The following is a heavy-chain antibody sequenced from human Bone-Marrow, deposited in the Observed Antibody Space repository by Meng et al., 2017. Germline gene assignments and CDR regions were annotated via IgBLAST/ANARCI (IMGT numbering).Heavy chain of an antibody. Sequence: QVQLQQWGAGLLKLAETLSLSCVVSGGSFSDYYWSWIRQPPGKGLEWIGEINHSGSTNYNPSLESRATISVDTSQNNLSLKLSSVTAADSAVYYCARGPTTMAHDIDYWGQGTLVTVSS. CDR2: INHSGST. V-gene: IGHV4-34*01. J-gene: IGHJ4*02. CDR3: ARGPTTMAHDIDY. CDR1: GGSFSDYY. D-gene: IGHD4-11*01.